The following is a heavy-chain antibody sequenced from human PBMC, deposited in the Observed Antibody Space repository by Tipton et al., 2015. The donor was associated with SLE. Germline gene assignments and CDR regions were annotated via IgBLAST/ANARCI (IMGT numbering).Heavy chain of an antibody. V-gene: IGHV3-21*01. D-gene: IGHD6-25*01. CDR3: ARGFLGMKAAQYYFDY. J-gene: IGHJ4*02. CDR2: ISSSSYYI. CDR1: GFSFSRSW. Sequence: SLRLSCVASGFSFSRSWMSWVRQAPGKGLEWVSSISSSSYYIYYADSVKGRFTISRDNAKKSLYQQMNSLRAEDTAVYYCARGFLGMKAAQYYFDYWGQGTLVTVSS.